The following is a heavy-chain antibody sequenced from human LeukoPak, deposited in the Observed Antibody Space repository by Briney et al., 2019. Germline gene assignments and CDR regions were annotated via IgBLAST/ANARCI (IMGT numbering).Heavy chain of an antibody. V-gene: IGHV3-23*01. D-gene: IGHD6-25*01. J-gene: IGHJ4*02. CDR2: IDGGGVNT. CDR1: GFTFSNYG. Sequence: PSGGFLRLSCAGSGFTFSNYGMSRVRQAPGKGLEWVSAIDGGGVNTLYADSVKGRFTISRDNSKNTVYLQMNSLSAEDTAIYYCAKRSARPKPFDCWGQGTLVTVSS. CDR3: AKRSARPKPFDC.